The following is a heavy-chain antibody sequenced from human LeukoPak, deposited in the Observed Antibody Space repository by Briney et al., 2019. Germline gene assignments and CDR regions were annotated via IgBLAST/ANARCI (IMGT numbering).Heavy chain of an antibody. D-gene: IGHD2-2*02. CDR1: GFTFNTYI. V-gene: IGHV3-48*01. CDR2: ISSRTGTI. Sequence: GGSLRLSCAASGFTFNTYIMNWVRQAPGKGLEWVSYISSRTGTIYYADSVKGRFTISRDNSKNTVYLQMNSLRAEDTAVYYCAKDSYVGYCSSTICYTGEYFQYWGQGTLVTVSS. CDR3: AKDSYVGYCSSTICYTGEYFQY. J-gene: IGHJ1*01.